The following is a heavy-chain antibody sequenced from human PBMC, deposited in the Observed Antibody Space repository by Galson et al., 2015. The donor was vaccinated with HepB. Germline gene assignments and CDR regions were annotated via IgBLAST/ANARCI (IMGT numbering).Heavy chain of an antibody. CDR1: GFSLSTPGVG. D-gene: IGHD2-15*01. J-gene: IGHJ5*02. CDR2: IYWDDDK. Sequence: PALVKPTQTLTLTCTFSGFSLSTPGVGVGWIRQPPGKALEWLALIYWDDDKRYSPSLKSRLTITADTPKNQVVLTMTHMDPVDTATYFCVHSDCSGASCYPGHNCFDPWGQGTLVTVSS. CDR3: VHSDCSGASCYPGHNCFDP. V-gene: IGHV2-5*02.